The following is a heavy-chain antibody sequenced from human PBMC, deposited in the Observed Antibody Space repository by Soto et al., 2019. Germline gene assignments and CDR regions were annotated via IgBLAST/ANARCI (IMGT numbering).Heavy chain of an antibody. CDR3: ARGYFDWLFSGGYYYYGMDV. CDR1: GGSISSYY. V-gene: IGHV4-59*01. Sequence: SETLSLTCTVSGGSISSYYWSWIRQPPGKGLEWIGYIYYSGSTNYNPSLKSRVTISVDTSKNQFSLKLSSVTAADTAVYYCARGYFDWLFSGGYYYYGMDVWGQVTTVTVS. D-gene: IGHD3-9*01. J-gene: IGHJ6*02. CDR2: IYYSGST.